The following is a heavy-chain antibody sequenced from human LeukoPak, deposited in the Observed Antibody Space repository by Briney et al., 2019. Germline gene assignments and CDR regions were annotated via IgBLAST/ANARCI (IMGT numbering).Heavy chain of an antibody. CDR2: TYYRSKWHS. D-gene: IGHD6-13*01. CDR1: GDSVSSNSVT. V-gene: IGHV6-1*01. J-gene: IGHJ4*02. Sequence: SQTLSLTCAISGDSVSSNSVTWNWIRQSPSRGLEWLGRTYYRSKWHSDYALSVKSRITIKPDTSKNQFSLPLNSVTPEDTAVYYCGRVGSSWYLDYWGQGILVTVSS. CDR3: GRVGSSWYLDY.